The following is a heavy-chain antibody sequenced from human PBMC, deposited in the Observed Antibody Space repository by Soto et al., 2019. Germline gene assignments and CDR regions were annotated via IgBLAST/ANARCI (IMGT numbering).Heavy chain of an antibody. J-gene: IGHJ4*02. CDR1: GFTFSSYA. V-gene: IGHV3-23*01. CDR2: ISGSGGST. Sequence: VGSLRLSCPASGFTFSSYAMSWVRQAPGKGLEWVSAISGSGGSTYYADSVKGRFTISRDNSKNTLYLQMNSLRAEDTAVYYCAKRGGLYYDSRRDFDYWGQGTLVTVSS. CDR3: AKRGGLYYDSRRDFDY. D-gene: IGHD3-22*01.